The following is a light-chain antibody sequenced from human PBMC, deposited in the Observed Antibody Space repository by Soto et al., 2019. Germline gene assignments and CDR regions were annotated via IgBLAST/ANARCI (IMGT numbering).Light chain of an antibody. CDR3: SSYGGSNNVV. V-gene: IGLV2-8*01. J-gene: IGLJ2*01. CDR1: SSDVGGYNY. Sequence: QSVLTQPPSASGSPGQSVTISCTGTSSDVGGYNYVSWYQQHPGTAPKLMIYEVVKRPSGVPDRFSGSKSVNTASLTVSGLQAEDESDYYCSSYGGSNNVVFGGGTKLTVL. CDR2: EVV.